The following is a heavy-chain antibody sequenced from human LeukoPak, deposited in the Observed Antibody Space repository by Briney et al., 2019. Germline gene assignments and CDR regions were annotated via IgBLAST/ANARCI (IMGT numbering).Heavy chain of an antibody. D-gene: IGHD6-13*01. V-gene: IGHV5-51*01. J-gene: IGHJ4*02. CDR3: ARLRTIAAAFFDY. CDR2: IYPGDSDT. Sequence: NRGESLKISCKGSGYSFTSYWIGWVRQLPGKGLEWMGIIYPGDSDTRYSPSFQGQVTISADKSISTAYLQWSSLKASDTAMYYCARLRTIAAAFFDYWGQGTLVTVSS. CDR1: GYSFTSYW.